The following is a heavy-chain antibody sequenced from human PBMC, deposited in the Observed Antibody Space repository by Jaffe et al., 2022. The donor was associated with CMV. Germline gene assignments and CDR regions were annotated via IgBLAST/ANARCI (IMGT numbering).Heavy chain of an antibody. V-gene: IGHV4-34*01. J-gene: IGHJ4*02. D-gene: IGHD3-22*01. CDR3: ARGPWAGSNYRWNYYDKLGLFDY. Sequence: QVQLQQWGAGLLKPSETLSLTCAVYGGSFSGYYWSWIRQPPGKGLEWIGEINHSGSTNYNPSLKSRVTISVDTSKNQFSLKLSSVTAADTAVYYCARGPWAGSNYRWNYYDKLGLFDYWGQGTLVTVSS. CDR2: INHSGST. CDR1: GGSFSGYY.